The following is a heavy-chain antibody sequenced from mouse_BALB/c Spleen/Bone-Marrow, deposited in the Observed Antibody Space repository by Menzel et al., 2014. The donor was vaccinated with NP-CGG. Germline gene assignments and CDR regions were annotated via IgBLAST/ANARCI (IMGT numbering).Heavy chain of an antibody. J-gene: IGHJ2*01. CDR3: ARPTTVVATGGSFDY. V-gene: IGHV5-6*01. CDR2: ISSGGSYT. Sequence: EVNLVVSGGDLVKPGGSLKLSCAASVFTFSSYGMSWVRQTPDKRLEWVATISSGGSYTYYPDSVKGQFTIYRDNAKNTLYMQMSSLKSEDTAMYYCARPTTVVATGGSFDYWGQGTTLTVSS. D-gene: IGHD1-1*01. CDR1: VFTFSSYG.